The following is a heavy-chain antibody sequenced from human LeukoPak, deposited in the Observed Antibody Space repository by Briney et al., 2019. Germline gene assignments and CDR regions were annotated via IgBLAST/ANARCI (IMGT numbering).Heavy chain of an antibody. Sequence: GGSLRLSCAASGFTVSSNYMSWVRQAPGKGLEWVSVIYSGGSTYYADSVKGRFTISRDNSKNTLYLRMNSLRAEDTAVYYCARSHMSRGGGSCYIDYWGQGTLVTVSS. V-gene: IGHV3-53*01. J-gene: IGHJ4*02. CDR2: IYSGGST. CDR3: ARSHMSRGGGSCYIDY. CDR1: GFTVSSNY. D-gene: IGHD2-15*01.